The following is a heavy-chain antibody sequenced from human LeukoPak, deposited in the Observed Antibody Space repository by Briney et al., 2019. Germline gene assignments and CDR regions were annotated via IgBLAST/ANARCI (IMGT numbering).Heavy chain of an antibody. CDR1: GFTFRSYW. Sequence: TGGSLRLSCAASGFTFRSYWMTWVRQSPGKGLEWVADIKQDGSEKFHVDSVKGRFTISRDNAKDSLYLEMNSLRAEDTAVYYCARGDYGDYSFYWYFDLWGRGTLVTVSS. V-gene: IGHV3-7*04. D-gene: IGHD4-17*01. J-gene: IGHJ2*01. CDR3: ARGDYGDYSFYWYFDL. CDR2: IKQDGSEK.